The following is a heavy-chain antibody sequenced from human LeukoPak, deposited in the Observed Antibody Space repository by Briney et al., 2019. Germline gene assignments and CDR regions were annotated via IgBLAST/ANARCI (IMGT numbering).Heavy chain of an antibody. J-gene: IGHJ4*02. D-gene: IGHD5-18*01. Sequence: SETLSLTCTVSGGSISSHYWSWIRQPPGKGLELIGYMFDSGSTKDNPSLESRVTLAADTSKNQFSLKLSSVTPADPAVSYCATIKRGNIHGYLDLWGQGILVTVSS. CDR1: GGSISSHY. CDR3: ATIKRGNIHGYLDL. CDR2: MFDSGST. V-gene: IGHV4-59*11.